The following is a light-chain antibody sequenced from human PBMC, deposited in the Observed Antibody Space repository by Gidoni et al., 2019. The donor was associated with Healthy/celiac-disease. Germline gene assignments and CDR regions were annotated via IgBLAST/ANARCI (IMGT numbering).Light chain of an antibody. Sequence: DIQMTQLPSSLSASVGDRVTITCRASQSISSYLNWYQQKPGKAPKLLIYAASSLQSGVPSRFSGSGSGTDFTLTISSLQPEDFATYYCQQSYSTPPDTFGQGTKLEIK. CDR1: QSISSY. CDR2: AAS. J-gene: IGKJ2*01. CDR3: QQSYSTPPDT. V-gene: IGKV1-39*01.